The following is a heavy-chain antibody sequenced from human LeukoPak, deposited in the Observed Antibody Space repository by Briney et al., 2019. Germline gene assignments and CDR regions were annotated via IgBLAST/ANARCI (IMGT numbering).Heavy chain of an antibody. V-gene: IGHV3-23*01. CDR1: GFTFSNYA. CDR2: ISDSAGST. CDR3: ARGSNWFDP. J-gene: IGHJ5*02. D-gene: IGHD3-10*01. Sequence: GGSLRLSCAASGFTFSNYAMSWVRQAPGKGLEWVSGISDSAGSTYYADSVKDRFSISRDNSKNTLYLQMNSLRAEDTAVYYCARGSNWFDPWGQGTLVTVSS.